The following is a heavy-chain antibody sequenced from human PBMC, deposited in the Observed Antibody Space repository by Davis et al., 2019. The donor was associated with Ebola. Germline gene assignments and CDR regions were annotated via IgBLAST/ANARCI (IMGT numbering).Heavy chain of an antibody. CDR1: GYTFTYHY. Sequence: SSVTVSCKSSGYTFTYHYLHWVRQAPGQALEWMGWLTPFHGNTNYAQKFQDRVTITRDRFMSTAYMELSSLRSEDTAMYYCASVGSGYQNWFDPWGQGTLVTVSS. V-gene: IGHV1-45*02. J-gene: IGHJ5*02. CDR2: LTPFHGNT. D-gene: IGHD3-22*01. CDR3: ASVGSGYQNWFDP.